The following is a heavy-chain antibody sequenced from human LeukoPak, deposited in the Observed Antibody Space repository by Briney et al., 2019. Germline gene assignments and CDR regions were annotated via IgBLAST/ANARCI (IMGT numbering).Heavy chain of an antibody. Sequence: SETLSLTCTVSGGSISSYYWSWIRQPPGKGLEWIGYIYYSGSTNYNPSLKSRVTISVDTSKNQFSLKLSSVTAADTAVYYCASRGGGNYYDSSGYPSGFDYWGQGTLVTVSS. CDR3: ASRGGGNYYDSSGYPSGFDY. CDR2: IYYSGST. CDR1: GGSISSYY. V-gene: IGHV4-59*12. J-gene: IGHJ4*02. D-gene: IGHD3-22*01.